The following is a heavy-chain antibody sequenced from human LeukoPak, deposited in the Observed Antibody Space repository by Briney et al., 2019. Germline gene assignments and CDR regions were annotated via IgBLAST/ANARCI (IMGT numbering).Heavy chain of an antibody. CDR2: ISGSGGTT. Sequence: GGSLRLSCAASGFTFSSYGMNWVRQAPGKGLEWVSGISGSGGTTYYADSVKGRFTISRDNSRNSLSLQVSSLRAEDTAVYYCAKTNGYYSDWGQGTLVTVSS. CDR1: GFTFSSYG. D-gene: IGHD3-22*01. J-gene: IGHJ4*02. V-gene: IGHV3-23*01. CDR3: AKTNGYYSD.